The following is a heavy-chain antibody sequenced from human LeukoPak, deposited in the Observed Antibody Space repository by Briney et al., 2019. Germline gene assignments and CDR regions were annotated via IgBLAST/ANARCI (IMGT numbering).Heavy chain of an antibody. CDR1: VYTLTELS. J-gene: IGHJ4*02. V-gene: IGHV1-24*01. Sequence: ASVKVSCKVSVYTLTELSMHWVRRAPGKGLEWMGGFDPEDGETIYAQKFQGRVTMTEDTSTDTAYMELSSLRSEDTAVYYCATLGNYSSGWDYWGQGTLVTVSS. CDR2: FDPEDGET. CDR3: ATLGNYSSGWDY. D-gene: IGHD6-19*01.